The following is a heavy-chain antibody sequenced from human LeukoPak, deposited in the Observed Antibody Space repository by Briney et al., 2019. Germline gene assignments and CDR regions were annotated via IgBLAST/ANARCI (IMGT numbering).Heavy chain of an antibody. V-gene: IGHV3-48*01. Sequence: GGSLRLSCAASGFTFSSYSMSWVRQAPGKGLEWVSYISRSSSTIYYADSVKGRFTISRDNAKNSLYLQMNSLRAEDTAVFYCARGDYGDYYYYYMDVWGKGTTVTVSS. J-gene: IGHJ6*03. CDR3: ARGDYGDYYYYYMDV. D-gene: IGHD4-17*01. CDR1: GFTFSSYS. CDR2: ISRSSSTI.